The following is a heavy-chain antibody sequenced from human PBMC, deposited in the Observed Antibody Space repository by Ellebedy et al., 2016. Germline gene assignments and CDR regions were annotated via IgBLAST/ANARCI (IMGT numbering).Heavy chain of an antibody. CDR1: GYSFISHS. Sequence: ASVKVSCKTSGYSFISHSIHWVRQAPGQSLEWMGWINAGNGNTRYSQMLQGRVTLSRDTSATTVYMELSTLRSEDTGVYYCARGIIAAGNRWFDPWGQGTLVTVSS. D-gene: IGHD6-19*01. CDR3: ARGIIAAGNRWFDP. CDR2: INAGNGNT. V-gene: IGHV1-3*01. J-gene: IGHJ5*02.